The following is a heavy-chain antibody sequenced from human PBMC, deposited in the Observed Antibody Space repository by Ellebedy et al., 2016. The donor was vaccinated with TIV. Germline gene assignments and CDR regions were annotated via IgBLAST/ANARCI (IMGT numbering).Heavy chain of an antibody. CDR1: GGSFSGYY. D-gene: IGHD6-6*01. Sequence: SETLSLTXAVYGGSFSGYYWSWIRQPPGKGLEWIGEINHSETTNYNPSLKSRVTISVDTSKNQFSLKLRSVTAADTAVYYCAKSLHYSSSSFFDFWGQGSLVTVSS. CDR2: INHSETT. J-gene: IGHJ4*02. CDR3: AKSLHYSSSSFFDF. V-gene: IGHV4-34*01.